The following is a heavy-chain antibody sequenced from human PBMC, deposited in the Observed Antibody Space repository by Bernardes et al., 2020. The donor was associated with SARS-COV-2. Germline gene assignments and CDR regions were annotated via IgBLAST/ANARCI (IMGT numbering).Heavy chain of an antibody. J-gene: IGHJ5*02. D-gene: IGHD3-10*01. Sequence: SETLSLTCTVSGGSISFSYWNWIRQPAGQGLEWIGRVYTSGSADYNPSLKSRVTMSVDTSKNQFSLKLSSVTAADTAVYYCARGISMLRGVTSNPNWFDPWGQGTLVTVSS. CDR3: ARGISMLRGVTSNPNWFDP. CDR2: VYTSGSA. V-gene: IGHV4-4*07. CDR1: GGSISFSY.